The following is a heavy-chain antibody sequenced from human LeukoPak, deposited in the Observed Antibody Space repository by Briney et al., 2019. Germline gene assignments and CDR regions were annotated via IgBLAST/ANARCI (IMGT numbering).Heavy chain of an antibody. CDR3: AELGITMIGGV. D-gene: IGHD3-10*02. Sequence: GGSLRLSCVASGFNFRSYWMTWVRQAPGKGLEWVSYISSSGSTIYYADSVKGRFTISRDNAKNSLYLQMNSLRAEDTAVYYCAELGITMIGGVWGKGTTVTISS. CDR1: GFNFRSYW. V-gene: IGHV3-48*04. CDR2: ISSSGSTI. J-gene: IGHJ6*04.